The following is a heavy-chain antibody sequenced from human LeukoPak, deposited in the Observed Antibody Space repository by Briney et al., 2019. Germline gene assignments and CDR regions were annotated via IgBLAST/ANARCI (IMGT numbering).Heavy chain of an antibody. CDR3: AVMHRYYDGSGYWVQ. CDR2: ISTSGGTT. D-gene: IGHD3-22*01. J-gene: IGHJ4*02. Sequence: PGGSLRLSCAASGFSVKDYYMTWVRQAPGKGLEWVSGISTSGGTTSYAESVKGRFTVSGDNSRNTLYMEMNSLRDEDTAVYYCAVMHRYYDGSGYWVQWGQGTLVTVSS. V-gene: IGHV3-23*01. CDR1: GFSVKDYY.